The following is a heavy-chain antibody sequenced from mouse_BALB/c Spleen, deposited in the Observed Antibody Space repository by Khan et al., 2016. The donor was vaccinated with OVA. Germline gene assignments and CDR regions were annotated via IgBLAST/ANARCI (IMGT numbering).Heavy chain of an antibody. V-gene: IGHV9-3-1*01. CDR1: GYTFTNYG. CDR3: DRGYWYFDV. D-gene: IGHD2-2*01. CDR2: INTYTGEP. J-gene: IGHJ1*01. Sequence: QIQLVQSGPELKKPGETVKISCKASGYTFTNYGMNWVKQPPGKGLKWMGWINTYTGEPTYVDDFKGRFAFSLETSASTAYLQINNLKNEDTATYLCDRGYWYFDVWGAGTTVTVSS.